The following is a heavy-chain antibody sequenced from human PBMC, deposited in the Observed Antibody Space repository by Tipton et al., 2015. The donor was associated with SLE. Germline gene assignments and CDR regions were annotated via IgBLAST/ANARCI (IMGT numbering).Heavy chain of an antibody. CDR2: VNHSGST. CDR3: ARGHKSIAA. V-gene: IGHV4-38-2*01. Sequence: TLSLTCAVSGYSISSGYYWGWIRQPPGKGLEWIGSVNHSGSTYYYPSLKSRVTISVDTSKNQFSLKLSSVTAADTAVYYCARGHKSIAAWGQGTLVTVSS. CDR1: GYSISSGYY. D-gene: IGHD6-6*01. J-gene: IGHJ5*02.